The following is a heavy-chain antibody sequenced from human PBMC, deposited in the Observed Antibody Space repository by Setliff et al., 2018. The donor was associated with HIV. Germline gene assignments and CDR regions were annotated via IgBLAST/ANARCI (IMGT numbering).Heavy chain of an antibody. J-gene: IGHJ4*02. CDR1: DGSISSYY. CDR2: IYASGST. Sequence: SETLSLTCTVSDGSISSYYWSWIRQPAGKGLEWIGRIYASGSTSYNPSLKSRVTISVDTSKNLFSLKLSSVTAADTGVYYCARMRLDGGYSYDYWGQGTLVTVSS. CDR3: ARMRLDGGYSYDY. V-gene: IGHV4-4*07. D-gene: IGHD5-12*01.